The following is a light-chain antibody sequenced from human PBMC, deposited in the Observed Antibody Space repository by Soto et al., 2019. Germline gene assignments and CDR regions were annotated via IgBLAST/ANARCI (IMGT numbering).Light chain of an antibody. J-gene: IGKJ1*01. Sequence: DIQLTQSPSFLSASLGDVVTVPXRASYGNSGYFAWFQQQRGXPPKXXXACXSNLQRGGPSRLGGSGSVTDFTLTISSLQPEDFATYYCQHYKSDSEAFGQGTKVDIK. CDR1: YGNSGY. CDR2: CXS. V-gene: IGKV1-16*01. CDR3: QHYKSDSEA.